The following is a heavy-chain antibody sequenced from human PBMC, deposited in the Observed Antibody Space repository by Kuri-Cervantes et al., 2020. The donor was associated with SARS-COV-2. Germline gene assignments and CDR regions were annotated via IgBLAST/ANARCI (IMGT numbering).Heavy chain of an antibody. CDR2: ISGSGGST. CDR1: GFTFSSYA. D-gene: IGHD3-3*01. Sequence: GGSLRLSCAASGFTFSSYAMSWVRQAPGKGLEWVSAISGSGGSTYYADSVKGRFTISRDNSKNTLYLQMNSLRAEDTAVYYCAKDSYEFWSRPLDYWGQGTLVTVSS. CDR3: AKDSYEFWSRPLDY. J-gene: IGHJ4*02. V-gene: IGHV3-23*01.